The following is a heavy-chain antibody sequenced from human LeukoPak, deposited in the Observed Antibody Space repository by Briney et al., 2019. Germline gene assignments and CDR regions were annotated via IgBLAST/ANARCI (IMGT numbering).Heavy chain of an antibody. CDR1: GGSISSYY. D-gene: IGHD3-10*01. CDR2: IYYSGST. Sequence: SETLSLTCTVSGGSISSYYWSWIRQPPGKGLEWIGYIYYSGSTNYNPSLKSRVTISVDTSKNQFSLKLSSVTAADTAVYYCTRDPYGSGFMDVWGQGTTVTVSS. CDR3: TRDPYGSGFMDV. J-gene: IGHJ6*02. V-gene: IGHV4-59*01.